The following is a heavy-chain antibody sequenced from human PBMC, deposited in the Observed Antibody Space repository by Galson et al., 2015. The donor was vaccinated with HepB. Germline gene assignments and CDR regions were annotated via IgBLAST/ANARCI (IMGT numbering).Heavy chain of an antibody. CDR2: IWYDGSNK. CDR1: GFTFSSYG. Sequence: SLRLSCAASGFTFSSYGMHWVRQAPGKGLEWVAVIWYDGSNKYYADSVKGRFTISRDNSKNTLYLQMNSLRAEDTAVYYCARGVEDGYNSGAFDYWGQGTLVTVSS. V-gene: IGHV3-33*01. D-gene: IGHD5-24*01. J-gene: IGHJ4*02. CDR3: ARGVEDGYNSGAFDY.